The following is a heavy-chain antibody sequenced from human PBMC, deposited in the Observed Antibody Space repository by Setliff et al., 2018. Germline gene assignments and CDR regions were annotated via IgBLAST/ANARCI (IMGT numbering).Heavy chain of an antibody. CDR2: IYYSGST. Sequence: KPSETLSLTCTVSGGSISSGSYYWSWIRQPAGKGLEWIGSIYYSGSTNYNPSLKSRVTISVDTSKNQFSLKLSSVTAADTAVYYCATAIVATANNWFDPWGQGTLVTVSS. J-gene: IGHJ5*02. D-gene: IGHD5-12*01. CDR1: GGSISSGSYY. V-gene: IGHV4-61*10. CDR3: ATAIVATANNWFDP.